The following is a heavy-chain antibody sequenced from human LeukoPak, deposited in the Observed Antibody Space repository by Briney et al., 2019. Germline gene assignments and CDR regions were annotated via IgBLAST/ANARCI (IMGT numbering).Heavy chain of an antibody. D-gene: IGHD3-10*01. Sequence: GGSLRLSCAASGFAFSNYRMNWVRLAPGKGLEWVSAISGSGGSTYYADSVKGRFTISRDNSKNTLYLQMNSLRAEDTAVYYCAKGTLWFGELTFDYWGQGTLVTVSS. CDR3: AKGTLWFGELTFDY. CDR2: ISGSGGST. CDR1: GFAFSNYR. V-gene: IGHV3-23*01. J-gene: IGHJ4*02.